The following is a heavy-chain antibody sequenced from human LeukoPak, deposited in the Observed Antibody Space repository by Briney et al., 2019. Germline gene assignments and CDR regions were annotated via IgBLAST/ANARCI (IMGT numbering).Heavy chain of an antibody. V-gene: IGHV1-69*05. J-gene: IGHJ4*02. CDR2: IIPIFGTA. CDR1: GGTFSSYA. D-gene: IGHD2-2*01. CDR3: ARGVPAAKEGYFDY. Sequence: SVKVSCKASGGTFSSYAVSWVRQAPGQGLEWMGGIIPIFGTANYAQKFQGRVTITTDESTSTAYMELSSLRSEDTAVYYCARGVPAAKEGYFDYWGQGTLVTVSS.